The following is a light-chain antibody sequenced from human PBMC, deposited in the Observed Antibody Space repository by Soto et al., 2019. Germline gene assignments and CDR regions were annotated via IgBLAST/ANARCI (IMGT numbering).Light chain of an antibody. Sequence: EIVLTHSPATLSLSVGERVTLSCSASHSVSSCLAWYQQKPGQAPRLLVYDASDRAAGIPARFSGSGSGTDFTLTISSLEPEDFAVYYCQQRSNWLTFGGGTKVDIK. V-gene: IGKV3-11*01. CDR3: QQRSNWLT. CDR2: DAS. CDR1: HSVSSC. J-gene: IGKJ4*01.